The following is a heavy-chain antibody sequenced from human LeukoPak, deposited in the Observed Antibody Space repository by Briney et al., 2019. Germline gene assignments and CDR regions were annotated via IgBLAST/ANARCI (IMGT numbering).Heavy chain of an antibody. V-gene: IGHV3-53*01. CDR3: ARDHTDYYDSSGYLGY. D-gene: IGHD3-22*01. Sequence: GGSLRLSCAASGFTVSSNYMSWVRQAPGKGLEWVSVIYSGGSTYYADSVKGRLTISRDYSKNTLYLQMNSLRAEDTAVYYCARDHTDYYDSSGYLGYWGQGTLVTVSS. J-gene: IGHJ4*02. CDR1: GFTVSSNY. CDR2: IYSGGST.